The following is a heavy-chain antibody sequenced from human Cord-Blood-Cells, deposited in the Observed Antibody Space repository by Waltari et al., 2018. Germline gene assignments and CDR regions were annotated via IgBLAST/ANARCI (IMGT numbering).Heavy chain of an antibody. V-gene: IGHV3-21*01. CDR2: ISSSSSYI. Sequence: EVQLVESGGGLVKPGGSLRLSCAASGFTFSSYSMNWVRQAPGKGLGWVSSISSSSSYIYYADSVKGRFTISRDNAKNSLYLQMNSLRADDTAVYYCARDSSSSWYYYYYGMDVWGQGTTVTVSS. J-gene: IGHJ6*02. D-gene: IGHD6-13*01. CDR3: ARDSSSSWYYYYYGMDV. CDR1: GFTFSSYS.